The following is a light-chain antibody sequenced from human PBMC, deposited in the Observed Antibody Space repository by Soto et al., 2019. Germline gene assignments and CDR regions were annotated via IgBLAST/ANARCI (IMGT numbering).Light chain of an antibody. J-gene: IGKJ5*01. CDR3: QQYGTPRSVT. CDR1: QSVDSYY. V-gene: IGKV3-20*01. CDR2: GAS. Sequence: EIVLTQSPGTLSLSPGEEATLSCRASQSVDSYYLAWYQQKPGQTPRLIIYGASGRADGIPHRFSGSGSGTDFTLPISKVEPVDFAVYYCQQYGTPRSVTFGQGTRLEIK.